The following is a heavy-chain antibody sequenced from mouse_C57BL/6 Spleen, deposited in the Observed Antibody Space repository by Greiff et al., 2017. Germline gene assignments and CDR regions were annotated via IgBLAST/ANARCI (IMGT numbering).Heavy chain of an antibody. J-gene: IGHJ4*01. Sequence: QVTLKESGPGILQPSQTLSLTCSSSGFSLSTFGMGVGWIRQPSGKGLEWLAHIWGDDDKYYNPALKSRVTFTKDTSKTQVFLKIANVDTADTAAYYCARIADGSRVGYAMDYWGQGTSVTVSS. D-gene: IGHD1-1*01. V-gene: IGHV8-8*01. CDR1: GFSLSTFGMG. CDR2: IWGDDDK. CDR3: ARIADGSRVGYAMDY.